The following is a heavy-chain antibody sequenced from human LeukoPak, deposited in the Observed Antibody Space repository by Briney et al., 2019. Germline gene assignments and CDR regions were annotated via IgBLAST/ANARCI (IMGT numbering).Heavy chain of an antibody. CDR2: ISNDGSKK. J-gene: IGHJ4*02. CDR1: GFTFSPYA. V-gene: IGHV3-30*18. D-gene: IGHD2-2*03. Sequence: GRSLRLSCAAPGFTFSPYAMHWVRQAPGKGLEWVALISNDGSKKYYADSVKGRFTISRDNSKNTLDLQMNSLRAEDTAVCYCAKDGYCSSTSCYPNHFDSWGQGTLVTVSS. CDR3: AKDGYCSSTSCYPNHFDS.